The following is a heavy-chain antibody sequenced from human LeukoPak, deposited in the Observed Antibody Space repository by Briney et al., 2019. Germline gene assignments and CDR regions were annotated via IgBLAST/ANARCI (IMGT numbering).Heavy chain of an antibody. D-gene: IGHD4-17*01. CDR3: ARAAVTTPRKSPHYYYYMDV. CDR1: GGSISSYY. V-gene: IGHV4-4*07. CDR2: IYTSGST. Sequence: SETLSLTCTVSGGSISSYYWSWIRQPAGKGLEWIGRIYTSGSTNYNPSLKSRVTMSVDTSKNQFSLKLSSVTAADTAVYYCARAAVTTPRKSPHYYYYMDVWGKGTTVTVSS. J-gene: IGHJ6*03.